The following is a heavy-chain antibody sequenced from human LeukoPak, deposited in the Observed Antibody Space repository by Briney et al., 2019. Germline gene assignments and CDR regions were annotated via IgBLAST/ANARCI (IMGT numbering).Heavy chain of an antibody. CDR2: INHGGST. CDR3: ARGRYVTTRGGAAAGFLDY. Sequence: SETLSLTCAVYGGSFSGHYWNWIRQPPGKGLEWIGEINHGGSTNYNPSLKSRVTISVDTSQNQLSLRLSSVTAADTAVYYCARGRYVTTRGGAAAGFLDYWGQGTLVTVST. J-gene: IGHJ4*02. V-gene: IGHV4-34*01. CDR1: GGSFSGHY. D-gene: IGHD6-13*01.